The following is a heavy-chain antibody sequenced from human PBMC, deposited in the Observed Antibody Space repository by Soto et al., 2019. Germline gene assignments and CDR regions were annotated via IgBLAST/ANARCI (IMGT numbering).Heavy chain of an antibody. J-gene: IGHJ5*02. CDR1: GYSFTSYW. Sequence: GESLKISYKGSGYSFTSYWIGWVRQMPGKGLEWMGIIYPGDSDTRYSPDFQGPVTSPADKSIRTAYLQWSSLKASDTAMYYCARGPPYYYGSGSYYNWFDPWGQGTLVTVSS. V-gene: IGHV5-51*01. D-gene: IGHD3-10*01. CDR2: IYPGDSDT. CDR3: ARGPPYYYGSGSYYNWFDP.